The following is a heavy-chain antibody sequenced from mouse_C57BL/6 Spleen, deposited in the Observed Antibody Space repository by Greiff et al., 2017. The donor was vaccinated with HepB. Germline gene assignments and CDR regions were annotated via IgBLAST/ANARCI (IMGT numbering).Heavy chain of an antibody. Sequence: EVKLQQSGPELVKPGASVKISCKASGYTFTDYYMNWVKQSHGKSLEWIGDINPNNGGTSYNQKFKGKATLTVDKSSSTAYMELRSLTSEDSAVYYCARATSAMDYWGQGTSVTVSS. CDR3: ARATSAMDY. CDR2: INPNNGGT. V-gene: IGHV1-26*01. CDR1: GYTFTDYY. J-gene: IGHJ4*01.